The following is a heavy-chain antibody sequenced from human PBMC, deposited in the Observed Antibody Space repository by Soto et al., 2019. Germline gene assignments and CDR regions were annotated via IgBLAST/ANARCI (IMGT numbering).Heavy chain of an antibody. CDR2: IYYRGST. CDR3: VRKFYYFGSGRDIDS. D-gene: IGHD3-10*01. V-gene: IGHV4-39*01. J-gene: IGHJ4*02. CDR1: GGSVSNSSYY. Sequence: QLQLQESGPGLVRPSETLSLTCTVSGGSVSNSSYYWGWIRQPPGKVLEWIGSIYYRGSTFYNRSLRSGVTITIDTSSNQFSLKLASVTAADTAMYFCVRKFYYFGSGRDIDSWGQGTLVTVSS.